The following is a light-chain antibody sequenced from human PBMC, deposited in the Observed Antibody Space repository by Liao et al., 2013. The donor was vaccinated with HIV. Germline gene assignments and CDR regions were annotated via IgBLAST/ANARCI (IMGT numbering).Light chain of an antibody. V-gene: IGLV3-21*01. CDR1: NIGSKS. Sequence: SYELTQPPSVSVAPGKTARITCGGNNIGSKSVHWYQQKPGQAPVLVIYYDSDRPSGIPERFSGSISGNTATLSISRVEAGDEADYYCQVWDSNSDHPYVFGSGTKVTVL. CDR2: YDS. J-gene: IGLJ1*01. CDR3: QVWDSNSDHPYV.